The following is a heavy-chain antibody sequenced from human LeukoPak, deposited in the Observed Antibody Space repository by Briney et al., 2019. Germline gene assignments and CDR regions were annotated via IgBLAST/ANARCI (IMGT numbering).Heavy chain of an antibody. CDR2: INPNSGVT. CDR1: GYTFNGYY. Sequence: VSVKVSCKASGYTFNGYYIHWVRQAPGQGLEWMGWINPNSGVTKYAQQFQGRVTMTWDTSVSTAYMELYRLTSDDTAMYYCARFGVVTNDAFDIWGQGTMVTISS. J-gene: IGHJ3*02. CDR3: ARFGVVTNDAFDI. D-gene: IGHD3-3*01. V-gene: IGHV1-2*02.